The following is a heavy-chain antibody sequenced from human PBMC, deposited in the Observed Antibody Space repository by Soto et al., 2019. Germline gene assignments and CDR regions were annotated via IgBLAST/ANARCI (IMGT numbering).Heavy chain of an antibody. J-gene: IGHJ4*02. CDR1: GGTFSSYA. V-gene: IGHV1-69*06. CDR2: IIPIFGTA. D-gene: IGHD3-16*01. Sequence: QVQLVQSGAEVKKPGSSVKVSCKASGGTFSSYAISWVRQAPGQGLEWMGGIIPIFGTANYAQKYQGRVTITADKSTRTAYMERSSLRSEDTAVYYCARESNDYVWGSGIDYWGQGTLVTVSS. CDR3: ARESNDYVWGSGIDY.